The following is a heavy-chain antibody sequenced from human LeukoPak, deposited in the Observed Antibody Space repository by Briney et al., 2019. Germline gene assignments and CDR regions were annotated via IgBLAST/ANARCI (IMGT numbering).Heavy chain of an antibody. D-gene: IGHD6-19*01. J-gene: IGHJ4*02. CDR2: IYYSGST. CDR1: GGSISSSSYY. CDR3: ARYSSSSGPFDY. V-gene: IGHV4-39*07. Sequence: SETLSLTCTVSGGSISSSSYYWGWIRQPPGQGLEWIGSIYYSGSTYYNPSLKSRVTISVDTSKNQFSLKLSSVTAADTAVYYCARYSSSSGPFDYWGQGILVTVSS.